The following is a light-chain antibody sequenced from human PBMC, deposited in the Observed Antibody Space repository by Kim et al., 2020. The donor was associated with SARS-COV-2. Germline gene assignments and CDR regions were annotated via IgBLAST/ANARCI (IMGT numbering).Light chain of an antibody. CDR2: EDN. V-gene: IGLV6-57*01. CDR1: SGSIASNY. Sequence: SGSPGKTVTISCTRSSGSIASNYVQWYQQRPGSSPTTVIYEDNQRPSGVPDRFSGSIDSSSNSASLTISGLKTEDEADYYCQSYEVFGTGTKVTVL. CDR3: QSYEV. J-gene: IGLJ1*01.